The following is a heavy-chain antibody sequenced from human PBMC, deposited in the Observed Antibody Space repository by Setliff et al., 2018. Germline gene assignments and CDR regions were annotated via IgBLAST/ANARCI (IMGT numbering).Heavy chain of an antibody. D-gene: IGHD3-3*01. CDR2: IYTSWST. J-gene: IGHJ6*03. CDR1: GGSISSRTYY. V-gene: IGHV4-61*09. CDR3: ARVSGFLYVDV. Sequence: SLTCNVSGGSISSRTYYWSWIRQPAGKGLEWIGHIYTSWSTNYNPSLKSRVTMPVDTTKNQFSLKLTSVTAADTAVYYCARVSGFLYVDVWGKGTTVTVPS.